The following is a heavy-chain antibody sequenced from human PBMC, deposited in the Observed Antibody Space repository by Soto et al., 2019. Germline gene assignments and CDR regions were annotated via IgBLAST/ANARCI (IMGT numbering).Heavy chain of an antibody. Sequence: PGGSLRLSCAASGFTFSSYAMSWVRQAPGKGLEWVSAISGSGGSTYYADSVKGRFTISRDNSKNTLYLQMNSLRAEDTAVYYCAKVHVRYFDWLLFFDYWGQGTLVTVSS. CDR1: GFTFSSYA. D-gene: IGHD3-9*01. J-gene: IGHJ4*02. V-gene: IGHV3-23*01. CDR3: AKVHVRYFDWLLFFDY. CDR2: ISGSGGST.